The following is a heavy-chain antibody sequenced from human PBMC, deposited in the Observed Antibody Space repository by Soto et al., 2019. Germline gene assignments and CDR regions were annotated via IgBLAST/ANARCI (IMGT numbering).Heavy chain of an antibody. V-gene: IGHV4-39*01. CDR1: DDSINSDKYY. D-gene: IGHD5-12*01. CDR2: IYYRGNA. Sequence: SETLSLTCSVSDDSINSDKYYWGRIRQPPGKGLEWIGSIYYRGNAYYNPSLQTRVTLSLDKSKSQFSLKLNSVTAADSAVYFCARLEGLATISYYFDFWGPGALVTVSS. J-gene: IGHJ4*02. CDR3: ARLEGLATISYYFDF.